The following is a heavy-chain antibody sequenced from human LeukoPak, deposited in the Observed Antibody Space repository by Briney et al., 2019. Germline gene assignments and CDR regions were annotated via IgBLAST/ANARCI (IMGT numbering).Heavy chain of an antibody. V-gene: IGHV4-39*01. J-gene: IGHJ4*01. CDR1: GGSISSSSYY. Sequence: SVTQSLTCTVSGGSISSSSYYWGWIRQPPGKGLEWIGRLYCGERTYSASALRSRVIISVNSSNKQFFLKLSSVTAADTAVYYCARHDYLYQIDYWGQETLVTVSS. CDR3: ARHDYLYQIDY. D-gene: IGHD3-16*01. CDR2: LYCGERT.